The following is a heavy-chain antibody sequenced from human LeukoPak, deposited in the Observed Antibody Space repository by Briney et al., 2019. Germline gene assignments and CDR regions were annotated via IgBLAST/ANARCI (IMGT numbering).Heavy chain of an antibody. CDR2: IYYSGST. D-gene: IGHD3-3*01. CDR3: ARITDRTIFGEIMHGFDI. CDR1: GGSISSYY. Sequence: MSSETLSLTCTVSGGSISSYYWSWIRQPPGKGLEWIGYIYYSGSTNYNPSLKGRVTISVDTSKNQFSLKLSSVTAADTAVYYCARITDRTIFGEIMHGFDIWGQGTPVTVSS. V-gene: IGHV4-59*01. J-gene: IGHJ3*02.